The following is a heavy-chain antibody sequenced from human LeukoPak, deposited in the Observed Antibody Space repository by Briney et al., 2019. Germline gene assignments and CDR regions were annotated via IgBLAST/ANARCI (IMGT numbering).Heavy chain of an antibody. CDR2: VSSDGGNQ. CDR3: GAMAVGPAANAYPRDY. D-gene: IGHD2-2*01. V-gene: IGHV3-30-3*01. CDR1: GFSFSGFA. Sequence: PGGSLRLSCAASGFSFSGFAMHWVRQAPGKGLEWVAVVSSDGGNQHYADSMKGRFTISRDNSKNTVYLQMNSLRVEDTAVYYCGAMAVGPAANAYPRDYWGQGTLFTVS. J-gene: IGHJ4*02.